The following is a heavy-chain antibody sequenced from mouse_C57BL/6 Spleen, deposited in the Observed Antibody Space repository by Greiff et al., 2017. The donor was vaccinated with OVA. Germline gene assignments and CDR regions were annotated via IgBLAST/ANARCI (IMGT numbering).Heavy chain of an antibody. CDR3: ARSDCYYVSFAY. V-gene: IGHV1-9*01. J-gene: IGHJ3*01. CDR1: GYTFTGYW. D-gene: IGHD2-3*01. Sequence: VQLQQSGAELMKPGASVKLSCKASGYTFTGYWLEWVTQRPGHGLEWIGEIFPGSGSTNSTEKFKGKATFTADTSSNTAYMQLSSLTTEDSAIYYCARSDCYYVSFAYWGQGTLVTVSA. CDR2: IFPGSGST.